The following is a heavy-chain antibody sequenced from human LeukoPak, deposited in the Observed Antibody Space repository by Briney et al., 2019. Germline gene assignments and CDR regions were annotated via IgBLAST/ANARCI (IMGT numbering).Heavy chain of an antibody. Sequence: GGSLRLSCAASGFTFSSFSMNWVRQAPGKGLEWFSYIRASSNGVQYADSVQGRFTISRDNAKNSLYLQMNSLGAEDTAVYYCARDSAYAFDYWGQGTLVTVSS. CDR1: GFTFSSFS. CDR3: ARDSAYAFDY. V-gene: IGHV3-48*01. J-gene: IGHJ4*02. D-gene: IGHD3-16*01. CDR2: IRASSNGV.